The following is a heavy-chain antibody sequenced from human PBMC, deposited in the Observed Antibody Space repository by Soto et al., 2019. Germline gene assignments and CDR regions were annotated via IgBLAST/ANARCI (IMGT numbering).Heavy chain of an antibody. CDR2: IYWDDDK. CDR3: AHIPNYYQYNWFDP. J-gene: IGHJ5*02. CDR1: GFPLSTSGVG. D-gene: IGHD3-10*01. Sequence: SGPTLVNPTQTFTLTCTFSGFPLSTSGVGVGWIRQPPGKALECLALIYWDDDKRYSPSLKSRLTITKDTSKNQVVLTMTNMDPVDTATYYCAHIPNYYQYNWFDPWGQGTLVTVSS. V-gene: IGHV2-5*02.